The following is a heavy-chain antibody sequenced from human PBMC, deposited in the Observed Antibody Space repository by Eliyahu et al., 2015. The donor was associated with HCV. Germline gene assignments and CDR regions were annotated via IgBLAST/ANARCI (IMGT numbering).Heavy chain of an antibody. Sequence: QVQLQESGPGLVKPSETLSLTCIVSGGSISTYYWSWIRQPPGKGLEWIGYIHYSGSTNHNPSLKSRVTISMDTSKNQFSRKLSSVTAADTAVYYCASGGGGIAVAGTGGWFDPWGQGTLVTVSS. CDR1: GGSISTYY. CDR3: ASGGGGIAVAGTGGWFDP. J-gene: IGHJ5*02. CDR2: IHYSGST. V-gene: IGHV4-59*01. D-gene: IGHD6-19*01.